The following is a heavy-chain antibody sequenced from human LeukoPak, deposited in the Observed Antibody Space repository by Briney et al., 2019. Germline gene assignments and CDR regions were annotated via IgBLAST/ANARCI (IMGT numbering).Heavy chain of an antibody. CDR3: AREGTTGGYYDY. J-gene: IGHJ4*02. V-gene: IGHV5-51*01. D-gene: IGHD1-7*01. CDR1: GYSFTTYW. CDR2: IYPGDSDT. Sequence: PGESLKISCKGSGYSFTTYWIGWVRQMPGKGLEWMGIIYPGDSDTRYSPSLQGQVTISVDKSITTAYLQWSSLKASDSAMYYCAREGTTGGYYDYWGQGTLVTVSS.